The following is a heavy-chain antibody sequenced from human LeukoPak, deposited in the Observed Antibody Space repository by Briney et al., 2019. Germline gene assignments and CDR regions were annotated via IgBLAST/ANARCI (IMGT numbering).Heavy chain of an antibody. J-gene: IGHJ4*02. CDR3: TSFEY. CDR1: GFTFSSRG. Sequence: GGSLRLSCVVSGFTFSSRGMHWVRQAPGKGLEWVAVIWYDGSNKYYADSVKGRFTISRDNSKNTLYLEMSSLRAEDTAVYYCTSFEYWGQGTLVTVSS. CDR2: IWYDGSNK. V-gene: IGHV3-33*08.